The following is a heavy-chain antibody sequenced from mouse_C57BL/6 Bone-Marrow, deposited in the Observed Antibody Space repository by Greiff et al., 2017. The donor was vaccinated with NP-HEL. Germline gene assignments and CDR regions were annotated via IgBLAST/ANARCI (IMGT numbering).Heavy chain of an antibody. J-gene: IGHJ2*01. Sequence: VQLQQPGAELVMPGASVKLSCKASGYTFTSYWMHWVKQRPGQGLEWIGEIDPSDSYTNYNQKFKGKSTLTVDKSSSTAYMQLSSLTSEDSAVYYCARSDYSNEDYFDYWGQGTTLTVSS. V-gene: IGHV1-69*01. CDR3: ARSDYSNEDYFDY. CDR1: GYTFTSYW. D-gene: IGHD2-5*01. CDR2: IDPSDSYT.